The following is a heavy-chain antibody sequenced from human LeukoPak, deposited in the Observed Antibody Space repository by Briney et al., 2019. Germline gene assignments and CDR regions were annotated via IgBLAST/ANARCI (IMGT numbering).Heavy chain of an antibody. CDR1: GFTVSSNY. J-gene: IGHJ4*02. D-gene: IGHD6-19*01. CDR3: AKVTGGSSDWTYFDY. Sequence: PGGSLRLSCAASGFTVSSNYMSWVRQAPGKGLEWVAVTGYDGGNKNCADSVKGRFIISRDNSKNTLYLQMNSLRAEDTAVYYCAKVTGGSSDWTYFDYWGQGTQVTVSS. V-gene: IGHV3-30*02. CDR2: TGYDGGNK.